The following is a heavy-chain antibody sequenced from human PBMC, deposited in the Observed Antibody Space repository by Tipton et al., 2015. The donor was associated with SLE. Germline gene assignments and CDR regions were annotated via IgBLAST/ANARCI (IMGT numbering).Heavy chain of an antibody. D-gene: IGHD6-6*01. CDR1: GFTVSSNY. CDR3: ARAKDWQLVFGAYNWFDP. V-gene: IGHV3-21*03. J-gene: IGHJ5*02. Sequence: GSLRLSCAASGFTVSSNYMSWVRQAPGKGLEWVSSISSSSSYIYYADSVKGRFTISRDNAKNSLYLQMNSLRAEDTAVYYCARAKDWQLVFGAYNWFDPWGQGTLVTVSS. CDR2: ISSSSSYI.